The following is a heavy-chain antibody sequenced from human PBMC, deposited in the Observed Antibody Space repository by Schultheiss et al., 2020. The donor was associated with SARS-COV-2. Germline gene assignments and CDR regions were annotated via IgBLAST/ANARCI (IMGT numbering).Heavy chain of an antibody. Sequence: SETLSLTCTVSGGSISSGGYYWSWIRQPPGKGLEWIGYIYYSGSTNYNPSLKSRVTISVDTSKNQFSLKLSSVTAADTAVYYCARGAKPGIAVAGTLFDYWGQGTLVTVSS. V-gene: IGHV4-61*08. D-gene: IGHD6-19*01. CDR3: ARGAKPGIAVAGTLFDY. J-gene: IGHJ4*02. CDR1: GGSISSGGYY. CDR2: IYYSGST.